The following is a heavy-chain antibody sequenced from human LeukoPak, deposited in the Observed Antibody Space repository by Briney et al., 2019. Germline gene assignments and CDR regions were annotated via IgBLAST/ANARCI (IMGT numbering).Heavy chain of an antibody. CDR3: VKGDSSGYYSGDFDF. V-gene: IGHV3-9*01. J-gene: IGHJ4*02. D-gene: IGHD3-22*01. Sequence: GGSLRLSCAASGFTFDDYAMHWVRQAPGQGLEWVSGISWNSGSIGYADSVMGRFTISRDNAKNSLYLQMNSLRAEDTALYYCVKGDSSGYYSGDFDFWGQGTLVTVSS. CDR1: GFTFDDYA. CDR2: ISWNSGSI.